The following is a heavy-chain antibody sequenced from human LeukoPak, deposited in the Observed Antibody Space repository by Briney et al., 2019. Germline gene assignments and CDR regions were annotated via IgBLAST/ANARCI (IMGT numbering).Heavy chain of an antibody. Sequence: GSSVKVSCKASGYTFTGYYMHWVRQAPGQGLEWMGGIIPIFGTANYAQKFQGRVTINADKSTSTAYMELRSLRSEDTAVYYCARDTSSSWYRPDTDAFDIWGQGTMVTVSS. V-gene: IGHV1-69*06. CDR1: GYTFTGYY. CDR3: ARDTSSSWYRPDTDAFDI. D-gene: IGHD6-13*01. J-gene: IGHJ3*02. CDR2: IIPIFGTA.